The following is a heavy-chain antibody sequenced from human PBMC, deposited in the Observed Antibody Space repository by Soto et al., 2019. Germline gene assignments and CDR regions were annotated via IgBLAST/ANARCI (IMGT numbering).Heavy chain of an antibody. D-gene: IGHD6-19*01. CDR3: ARPRIAVAGNWFDP. V-gene: IGHV1-69*13. CDR2: IIPIFDTA. CDR1: VGTFSSYA. J-gene: IGHJ5*02. Sequence: SVKVSCKASVGTFSSYAISWVRQAPGQGREWMGGIIPIFDTANYAQNFQGRVTITADESTSTAYMELSSLRSEDAAVYYCARPRIAVAGNWFDPWGQGTLVTVSS.